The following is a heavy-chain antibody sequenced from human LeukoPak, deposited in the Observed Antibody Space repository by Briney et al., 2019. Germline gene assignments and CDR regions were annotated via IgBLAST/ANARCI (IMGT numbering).Heavy chain of an antibody. CDR2: VNPDTGNT. D-gene: IGHD3/OR15-3a*01. CDR1: GYSFTTFH. J-gene: IGHJ3*02. CDR3: ARRGLVAGIYDLVYGFDI. V-gene: IGHV1-8*03. Sequence: ASVKVSCKAAGYSFTTFHINWVRQAPGQGPEWMGWVNPDTGNTGFAQKFQGRVTITQNNSVTTVYMELSSLISEDTAVYYCARRGLVAGIYDLVYGFDIWGQGTMVTVSS.